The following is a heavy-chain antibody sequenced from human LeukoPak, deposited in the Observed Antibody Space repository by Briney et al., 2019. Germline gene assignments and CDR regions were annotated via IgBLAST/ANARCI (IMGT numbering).Heavy chain of an antibody. D-gene: IGHD3-22*01. CDR1: GFTFSSYP. V-gene: IGHV3-64D*06. J-gene: IGHJ4*02. CDR3: VKEISGYYDY. CDR2: ISSNGRTT. Sequence: GGSLRLSCSASGFTFSSYPMHWVRQAPGQGLEYVSAISSNGRTTYYAASVKGRFTISRDNSKNTLYLQMSSLRAEDTAVYYCVKEISGYYDYWGQGTLVTVSS.